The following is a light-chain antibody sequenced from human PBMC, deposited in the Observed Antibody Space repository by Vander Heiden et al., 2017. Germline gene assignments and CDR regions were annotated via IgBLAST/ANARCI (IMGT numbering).Light chain of an antibody. CDR2: DES. V-gene: IGLV3-21*02. J-gene: IGLJ2*01. CDR3: QVWDSSSDHPGV. Sequence: SCVLTQPPSVSVAPGQTARITCGGHNMGSKRVHWDQQKPGQAPVLVVYDESDRPSGIPERFSGSNSGNTATLTISRVEAGDEADYYWQVWDSSSDHPGVFGGGTKLTVL. CDR1: NMGSKR.